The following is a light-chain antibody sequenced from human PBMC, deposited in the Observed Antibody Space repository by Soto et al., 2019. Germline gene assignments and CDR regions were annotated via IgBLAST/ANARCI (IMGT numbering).Light chain of an antibody. CDR3: SSFTTSDTWV. CDR2: EVT. J-gene: IGLJ3*02. CDR1: GSDFGRYNR. Sequence: QSLLTQPPSVSGSPGQSVTISCTGTGSDFGRYNRVSWYQHTPGTAPKLLIYEVTNRPSGVPDRFSGSRSGNTASLTISGLQAEDDADYYCSSFTTSDTWVLGGGTKLTVL. V-gene: IGLV2-18*02.